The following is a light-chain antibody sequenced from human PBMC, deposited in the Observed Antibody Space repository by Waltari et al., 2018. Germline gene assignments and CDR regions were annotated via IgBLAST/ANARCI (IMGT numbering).Light chain of an antibody. Sequence: DIVMTQSPDSLAVSLGERATINGKSSQTVLYSSNNKNYLAWYQQKPGQSPKLLIYWASTRESGVPDRFRGSGSGTDFTLTISSLQAEDVAVYYCQQYYSTLTFGGGTKVEIK. J-gene: IGKJ4*01. CDR3: QQYYSTLT. V-gene: IGKV4-1*01. CDR2: WAS. CDR1: QTVLYSSNNKNY.